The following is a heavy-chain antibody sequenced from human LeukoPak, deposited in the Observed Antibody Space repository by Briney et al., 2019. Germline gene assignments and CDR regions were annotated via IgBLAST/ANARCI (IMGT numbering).Heavy chain of an antibody. CDR1: GFTYSIYW. J-gene: IGHJ3*02. V-gene: IGHV3-7*01. CDR2: IEQDGSEK. CDR3: ARGVDGIAAAGTSAFDI. D-gene: IGHD6-13*01. Sequence: GGSLRLSCAASGFTYSIYWMSWVCQAPGKGLEWVANIEQDGSEKYYVDSVKGRFTISRDNAKNSLYLQMNSLRAEDTAVYYCARGVDGIAAAGTSAFDIRGQGTMVTVSS.